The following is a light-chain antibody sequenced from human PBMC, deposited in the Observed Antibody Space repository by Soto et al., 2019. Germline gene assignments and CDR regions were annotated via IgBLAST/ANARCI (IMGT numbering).Light chain of an antibody. CDR2: WAS. CDR1: QSVLYSSNNKNY. V-gene: IGKV4-1*01. Sequence: DIVMTQSPDSLAVSLGERATINCKSSQSVLYSSNNKNYLAWYQQKPGQPPKLLIYWASTRESGVPDRFSGSGSGTDFTLTISSLKAEDVAVYYCQQYYSTPFTFCPGTKVDIK. J-gene: IGKJ3*01. CDR3: QQYYSTPFT.